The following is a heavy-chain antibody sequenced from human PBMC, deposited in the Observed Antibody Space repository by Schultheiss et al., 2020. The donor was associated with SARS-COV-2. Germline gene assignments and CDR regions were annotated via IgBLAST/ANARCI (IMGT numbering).Heavy chain of an antibody. J-gene: IGHJ6*02. CDR1: GFTFSNYA. V-gene: IGHV3-30*04. CDR2: ISYDGSNK. Sequence: GGSLRLSCAASGFTFSNYAMTWVRQAPGKGLEWVAVISYDGSNKYYADSVKGRFTISRDNAKNSLYLQMNSLRAEDTAVYYCARVVALPPPSPQGFEHLYYYYYGMDVWGQGTTVTVSS. D-gene: IGHD3-10*01. CDR3: ARVVALPPPSPQGFEHLYYYYYGMDV.